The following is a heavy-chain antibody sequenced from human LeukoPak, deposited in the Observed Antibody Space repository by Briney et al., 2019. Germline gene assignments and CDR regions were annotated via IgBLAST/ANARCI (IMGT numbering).Heavy chain of an antibody. Sequence: SQTLSLTCTVSGGSISSGGYYWSWISQHPGKGLEWIGYIYYSGSTYYNPSLKSRVTISVDTSKNQFSLKLSSVTAADTAVYYCARRRDSSGYYFGRYNWFDPWGQGTLVTVSS. CDR2: IYYSGST. CDR1: GGSISSGGYY. J-gene: IGHJ5*02. CDR3: ARRRDSSGYYFGRYNWFDP. D-gene: IGHD3-22*01. V-gene: IGHV4-31*03.